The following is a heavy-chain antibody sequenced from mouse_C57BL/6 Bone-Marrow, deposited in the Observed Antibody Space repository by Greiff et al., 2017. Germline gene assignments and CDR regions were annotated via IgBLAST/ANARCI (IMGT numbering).Heavy chain of an antibody. CDR2: IYPGNSDT. J-gene: IGHJ2*01. CDR3: TRRITTVVATADY. D-gene: IGHD1-1*01. CDR1: GYTFTSYW. Sequence: VQLKESGTVLARPGASVKMSCKTSGYTFTSYWMHWVKQRPGQGLEWIGAIYPGNSDTSYNQKFKGKAKLTAVTSASTAYMELSSLTNEDSAVXYGTRRITTVVATADYWGQGTTLTVSS. V-gene: IGHV1-5*01.